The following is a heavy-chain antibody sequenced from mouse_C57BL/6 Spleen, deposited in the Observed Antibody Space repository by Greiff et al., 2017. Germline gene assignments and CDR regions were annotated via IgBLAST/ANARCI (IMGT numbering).Heavy chain of an antibody. J-gene: IGHJ4*01. CDR2: ISDGGSYT. CDR1: GFTFSSYA. D-gene: IGHD1-1*01. V-gene: IGHV5-4*01. CDR3: ARDPLYYYGSSYGAMDY. Sequence: EVQLVESGGGLVKPGGSLKLSCAASGFTFSSYAMSWVRQTPEKRLEWVATISDGGSYTYYPDNVKGRFTISRDNAKNNLYLQMSHLKSEDTAMYYCARDPLYYYGSSYGAMDYWGQGTSVTVSS.